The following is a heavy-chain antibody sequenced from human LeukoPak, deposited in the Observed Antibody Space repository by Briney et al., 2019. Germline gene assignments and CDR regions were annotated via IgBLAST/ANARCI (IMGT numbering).Heavy chain of an antibody. D-gene: IGHD4-17*01. Sequence: PSETLSLTCAVYGGSFSGYYWSWIRQPPGKGLEWIGEINHSGSTNYNPSLKSRVTISVDTPKNQFSLKLSSVTAADTAVYYCARSDDYGDYGGAFDYWGQGTLVTVSS. CDR3: ARSDDYGDYGGAFDY. V-gene: IGHV4-34*01. J-gene: IGHJ4*02. CDR2: INHSGST. CDR1: GGSFSGYY.